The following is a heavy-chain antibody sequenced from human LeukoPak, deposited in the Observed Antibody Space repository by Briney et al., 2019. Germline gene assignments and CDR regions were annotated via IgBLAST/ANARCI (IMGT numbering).Heavy chain of an antibody. CDR1: GGSLSSNNW. D-gene: IGHD5-18*01. V-gene: IGHV4-4*02. J-gene: IGHJ4*02. CDR3: ARDRGGYTYSHDY. Sequence: AETLSLTCAVSGGSLSSNNWWVWVRQSPEKGREWIGEIYHDGSTNYNPSLKSRVTISKDKSKNQLSLKLNFVTAADTAVYYCARDRGGYTYSHDYWGQGTLVTVSS. CDR2: IYHDGST.